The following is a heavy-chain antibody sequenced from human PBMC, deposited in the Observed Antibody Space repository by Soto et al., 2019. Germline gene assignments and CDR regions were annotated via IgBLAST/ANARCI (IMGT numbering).Heavy chain of an antibody. CDR1: GGSFSGYY. CDR3: ARGSGVVPAAIMGYNWFDP. Sequence: ASETLSLTCAVYGGSFSGYYWSWIRQPPGKGLEWIGEINHSGSTNYNPSLKSRVTISVDTSKNQFSLKLSSVTAADTAVYYCARGSGVVPAAIMGYNWFDPWGQGTLVTVSS. V-gene: IGHV4-34*01. J-gene: IGHJ5*02. CDR2: INHSGST. D-gene: IGHD2-2*01.